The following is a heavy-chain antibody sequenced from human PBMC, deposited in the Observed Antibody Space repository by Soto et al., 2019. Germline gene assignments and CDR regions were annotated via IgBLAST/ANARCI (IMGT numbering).Heavy chain of an antibody. CDR1: GFTLSNFA. J-gene: IGHJ4*02. CDR3: AKALVGEVGATDY. V-gene: IGHV3-23*01. D-gene: IGHD1-26*01. CDR2: VSGSGITT. Sequence: PGGSLRLSCAASGFTLSNFAMSWVRQAPGKGLEWVSVVSGSGITTKYADSAKGRFIISRDNSRNTLYLQMNSLGAEDAALYYCAKALVGEVGATDYWGQGALVTVSS.